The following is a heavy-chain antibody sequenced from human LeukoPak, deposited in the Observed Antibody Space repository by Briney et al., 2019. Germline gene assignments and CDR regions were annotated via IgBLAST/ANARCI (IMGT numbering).Heavy chain of an antibody. CDR3: ARDRGFGQADV. CDR1: GFTFSSYA. CDR2: ISGSGGST. Sequence: GGSLRLSCAASGFTFSSYAMSWVRQAPGKGLEWVSAISGSGGSTYYADSVKGRFTISRDNAKNSLYLQMNSLRAEDTAVYYCARDRGFGQADVWGKGTTVTVSS. D-gene: IGHD3-10*01. J-gene: IGHJ6*04. V-gene: IGHV3-23*01.